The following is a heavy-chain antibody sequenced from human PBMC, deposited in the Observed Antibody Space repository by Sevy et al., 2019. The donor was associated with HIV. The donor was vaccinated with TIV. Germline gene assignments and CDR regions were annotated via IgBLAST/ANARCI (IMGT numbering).Heavy chain of an antibody. V-gene: IGHV3-23*01. CDR1: GFTFSSYA. D-gene: IGHD3-10*01. Sequence: GGSLRLSCAASGFTFSSYAMSWVRQAPGKGLEWVSAISGSGGSTYYADSVKGRFTISRDNSKNTLYLQMNSLRAEDTAVYYGVGGGYGSGSPTYFDYWGQGTLVTVSS. CDR2: ISGSGGST. CDR3: VGGGYGSGSPTYFDY. J-gene: IGHJ4*02.